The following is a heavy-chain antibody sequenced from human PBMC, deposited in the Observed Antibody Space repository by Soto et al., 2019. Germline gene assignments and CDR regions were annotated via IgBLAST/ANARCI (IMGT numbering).Heavy chain of an antibody. J-gene: IGHJ4*02. Sequence: SGPTLVNPTQALTLTGAVSGCSLSTYGVAVGWIRQPPGKALEWVALIYWDDDKRYSPSLKSRLTIIKDTSKNQVVLTMATMDPVDTATYYCAPSYHDSSSYYYIFDYRGQGILVTVSS. CDR2: IYWDDDK. V-gene: IGHV2-5*02. CDR3: APSYHDSSSYYYIFDY. D-gene: IGHD3-22*01. CDR1: GCSLSTYGVA.